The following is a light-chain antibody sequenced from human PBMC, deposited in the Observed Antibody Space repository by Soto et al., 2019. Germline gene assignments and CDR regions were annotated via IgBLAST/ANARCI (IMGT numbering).Light chain of an antibody. CDR3: QQRSNWPPP. J-gene: IGKJ4*01. V-gene: IGKV3-11*01. Sequence: EIVLPQSPATLSLSPGERATLSCRASQSVSSYLAWYQQKPGQAPRLLIYDASNRATGIPARFSGSGSGTDFTLTISSLEPEDFAVYYCQQRSNWPPPFGGGTKVDIK. CDR1: QSVSSY. CDR2: DAS.